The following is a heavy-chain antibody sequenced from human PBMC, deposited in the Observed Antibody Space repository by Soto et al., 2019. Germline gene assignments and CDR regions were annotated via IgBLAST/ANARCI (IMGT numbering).Heavy chain of an antibody. J-gene: IGHJ6*02. Sequence: PGGSLRLSCAASGFTFSSYSMNWVRQAPGKGLEWVSSISSSSSYIYYADSVKGRFTISRDNAKNSLYLQMNSLRAEDTAVYYCSRVPSCGWYYRTASLVSIALRGPLTTATVSS. CDR1: GFTFSSYS. CDR2: ISSSSSYI. CDR3: SRVPSCGWYYRTASLVSIAL. D-gene: IGHD6-19*01. V-gene: IGHV3-21*01.